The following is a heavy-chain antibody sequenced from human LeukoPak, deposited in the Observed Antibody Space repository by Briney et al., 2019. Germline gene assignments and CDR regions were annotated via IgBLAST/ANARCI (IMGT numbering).Heavy chain of an antibody. CDR1: GYTFTGYY. CDR3: ARARPTDYYFDY. CDR2: INPSGGST. D-gene: IGHD3-3*01. Sequence: ASVKVSCKASGYTFTGYYMHWVRQAPGQGLEWMGIINPSGGSTSYAQKFQGRVTMTRDTSTSTVYMELSSLRSEDTAVYYCARARPTDYYFDYWGQGTLVTVSS. J-gene: IGHJ4*02. V-gene: IGHV1-46*01.